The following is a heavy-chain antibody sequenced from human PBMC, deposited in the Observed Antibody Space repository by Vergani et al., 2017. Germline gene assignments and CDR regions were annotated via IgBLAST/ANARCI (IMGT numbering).Heavy chain of an antibody. V-gene: IGHV1-2*02. Sequence: QVQLVQSGAEVKKPGASVKVSCKASGYTFIGYYMHWVRQAPGQGLEWMGWINPNSGGTNYAQRVQGRFTMTRDTSISTSYMELSRLRSDDTAVYYCSCSRGLDYYYGMDVWGQGTTVTVSS. CDR3: SCSRGLDYYYGMDV. D-gene: IGHD2-15*01. CDR1: GYTFIGYY. J-gene: IGHJ6*02. CDR2: INPNSGGT.